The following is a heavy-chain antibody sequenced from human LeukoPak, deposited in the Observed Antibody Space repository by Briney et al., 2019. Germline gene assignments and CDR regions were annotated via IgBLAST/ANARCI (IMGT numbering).Heavy chain of an antibody. D-gene: IGHD6-13*01. CDR3: ARDKRGPWQLGD. J-gene: IGHJ4*02. CDR2: IYYSGST. CDR1: GGSISSGDYY. V-gene: IGHV4-30-4*01. Sequence: PSETLSLTCTVSGGSISSGDYYWSWLRQPPGKGLEWIGYIYYSGSTYYNPSLKSRVTISVDTSKNQFALKLSSVTAADTAVYYCARDKRGPWQLGDWGQGTLVTVSS.